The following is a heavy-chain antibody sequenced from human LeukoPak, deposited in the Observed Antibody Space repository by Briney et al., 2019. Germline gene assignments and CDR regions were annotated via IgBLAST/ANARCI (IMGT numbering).Heavy chain of an antibody. CDR3: ARVDCSSTSCYRAYYYYGMDV. J-gene: IGHJ6*02. CDR1: GFTFSSYS. Sequence: GGSLRLSCAASGFTFSSYSMNWVRQAPGKGLEWVSSISSSSSYIYYADSVKGRFTISRDNAKNSLYLQMNSLRAEDTAVYYCARVDCSSTSCYRAYYYYGMDVWGQGTTVTVSS. D-gene: IGHD2-2*01. CDR2: ISSSSSYI. V-gene: IGHV3-21*01.